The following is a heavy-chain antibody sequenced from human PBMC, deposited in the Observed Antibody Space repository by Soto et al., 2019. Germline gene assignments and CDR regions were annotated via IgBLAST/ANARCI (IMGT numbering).Heavy chain of an antibody. CDR1: GGSISNYY. D-gene: IGHD4-17*01. J-gene: IGHJ4*02. CDR3: ARISNDYGGNGAFDY. V-gene: IGHV4-59*01. CDR2: VHYSGRA. Sequence: SEPLSLTCTVSGGSISNYYWIWIRQPPGKGLDWIGYVHYSGRATYNPSFKSRVSISVDTSKNQFSVNMSSVTAADTAVYYCARISNDYGGNGAFDYWGQGTLVTVSS.